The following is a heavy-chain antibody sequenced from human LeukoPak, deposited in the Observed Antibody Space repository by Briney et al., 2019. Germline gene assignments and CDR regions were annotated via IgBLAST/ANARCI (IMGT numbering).Heavy chain of an antibody. CDR1: GFTVSSND. CDR2: IYYSGNT. CDR3: TRHEHKALAGDT. J-gene: IGHJ5*02. V-gene: IGHV4-59*08. D-gene: IGHD6-19*01. Sequence: GSLRLSCAASGFTVSSNDMSWIRQPPGKGLEWIGTIYYSGNTFYNPSLKSRVTISVDTSINHFSLTLTSLTAADTAVYFCTRHEHKALAGDTWGPGTLVTVSS.